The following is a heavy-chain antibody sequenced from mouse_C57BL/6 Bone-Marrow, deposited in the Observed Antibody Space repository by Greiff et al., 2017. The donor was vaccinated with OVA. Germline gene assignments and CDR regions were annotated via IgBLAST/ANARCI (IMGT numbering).Heavy chain of an antibody. Sequence: EVHLVESGGDLVKPGGSLKLSCAASGFTFSSYGMSWVRQTPDKRLEWVATISSGGSYTYYPDSVKGRFTISRDNAKNTLYLQMSSLKSEDTAMYYCARHYYGSSYLSYYFDYWGQGTTLTVSS. CDR3: ARHYYGSSYLSYYFDY. CDR1: GFTFSSYG. D-gene: IGHD1-1*01. CDR2: ISSGGSYT. J-gene: IGHJ2*01. V-gene: IGHV5-6*01.